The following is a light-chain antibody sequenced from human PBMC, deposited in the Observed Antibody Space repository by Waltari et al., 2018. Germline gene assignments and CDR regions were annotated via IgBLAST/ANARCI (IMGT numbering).Light chain of an antibody. J-gene: IGLJ2*01. CDR2: KDS. V-gene: IGLV3-25*03. CDR3: QSADSSGTYIV. Sequence: SYDLTQPPSVSVSPGQTARITCSGDALPKQYAFWYRQKAGQAPVLVIHKDSDRPSGIPERFSGSNSGTTVTLTISGVQAEDEADYYCQSADSSGTYIVFGGGTKLTVL. CDR1: ALPKQY.